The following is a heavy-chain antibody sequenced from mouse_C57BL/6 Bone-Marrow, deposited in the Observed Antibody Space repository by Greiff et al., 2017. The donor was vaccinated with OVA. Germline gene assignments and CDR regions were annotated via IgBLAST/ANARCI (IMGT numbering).Heavy chain of an antibody. CDR3: ASRGGYDEGVGAMDY. CDR2: INPYNGGT. CDR1: GYTFTDYY. D-gene: IGHD2-2*01. J-gene: IGHJ4*01. Sequence: VQLQQSGPVLVKPGASVKMSCKASGYTFTDYYMNWVKQSHGKSLEWIGVINPYNGGTSYNQKFKGKATLTVDKSSSTAYMELNSLTSEDSAVYYCASRGGYDEGVGAMDYWGQGTSVTVSS. V-gene: IGHV1-19*01.